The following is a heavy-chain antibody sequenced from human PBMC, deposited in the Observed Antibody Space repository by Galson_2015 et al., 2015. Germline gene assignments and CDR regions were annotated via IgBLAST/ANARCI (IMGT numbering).Heavy chain of an antibody. CDR3: AKDQGIVGTNLN. CDR1: GFTFSSYA. J-gene: IGHJ4*02. D-gene: IGHD1-26*01. Sequence: SLRLSCAASGFTFSSYAMSWVRQAPGKGLEWVSAISGSGGSTYYADSVKGRFTISRDNSKNTLYLQMNSLRAEDTAVYYCAKDQGIVGTNLNWGQGTLVTVSS. CDR2: ISGSGGST. V-gene: IGHV3-23*01.